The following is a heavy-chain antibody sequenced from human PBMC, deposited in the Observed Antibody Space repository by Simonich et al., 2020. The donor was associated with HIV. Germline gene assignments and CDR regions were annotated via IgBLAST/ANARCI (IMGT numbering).Heavy chain of an antibody. J-gene: IGHJ4*02. CDR1: GGSISSSNW. Sequence: QVQLQESGPGLVKPSGTLSLTCAVSGGSISSSNWWSWVRQPPGKGREWIGEIYDSGDTNYNPSLKGRVTISVDKSKNQFSLKLSSVTAADTAVYYCARDSSSLYYFDYWGQGTLVTVSS. CDR3: ARDSSSLYYFDY. CDR2: IYDSGDT. D-gene: IGHD6-13*01. V-gene: IGHV4-4*02.